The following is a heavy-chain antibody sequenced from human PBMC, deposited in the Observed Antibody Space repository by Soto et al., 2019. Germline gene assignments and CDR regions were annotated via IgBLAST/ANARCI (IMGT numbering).Heavy chain of an antibody. J-gene: IGHJ5*02. D-gene: IGHD5-12*01. CDR1: GFTFSSYD. V-gene: IGHV3-13*04. CDR2: IGTAGDT. CDR3: ARGGGRVATPWFDP. Sequence: EVQLVESGGGLVQPGGSLRLSCSASGFTFSSYDMHWVSQAIVEGLEWVSAIGTAGDTYYPGSVKGRFTISRENATTSLYLQMNRLRAGDTAVYYCARGGGRVATPWFDPWGQGTLVTVSS.